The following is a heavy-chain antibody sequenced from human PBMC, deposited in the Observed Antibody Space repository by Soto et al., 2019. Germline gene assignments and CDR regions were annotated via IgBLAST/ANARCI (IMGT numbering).Heavy chain of an antibody. D-gene: IGHD3-3*01. CDR1: GGSFSGYY. Sequence: SETLSLTCAVYGGSFSGYYWSWIRQAPGKGLEWIGEINDSGSTNYNPSLKSRVTISVDTSRNQFSLKLSSVAAADTAVYYCAGGSNFGFWSGHYYYYMDVWGDGTTVTV. V-gene: IGHV4-34*01. J-gene: IGHJ6*03. CDR2: INDSGST. CDR3: AGGSNFGFWSGHYYYYMDV.